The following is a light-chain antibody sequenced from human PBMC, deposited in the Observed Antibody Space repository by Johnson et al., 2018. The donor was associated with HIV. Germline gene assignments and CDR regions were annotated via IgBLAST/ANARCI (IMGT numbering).Light chain of an antibody. CDR3: GTCDSSLNASYV. CDR1: NSNIGNNY. V-gene: IGLV1-51*01. Sequence: QSVLTQPPSVSAAPGQKVTISCSGSNSNIGNNYVSWYQHLPGTAPKLLIYDNDQRPSGIPDRFSASQSGTSATLDITGTQTGDGADYYCGTCDSSLNASYVFGSRTSGTVL. J-gene: IGLJ1*01. CDR2: DND.